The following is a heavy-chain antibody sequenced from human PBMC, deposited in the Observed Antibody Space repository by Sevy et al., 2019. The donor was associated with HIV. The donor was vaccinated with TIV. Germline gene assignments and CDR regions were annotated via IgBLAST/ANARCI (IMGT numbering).Heavy chain of an antibody. J-gene: IGHJ4*02. D-gene: IGHD3-10*01. CDR3: AKGYGSGSYYML. CDR2: ISYDGSNK. CDR1: GFTFSSYG. Sequence: GGSLRLSCAASGFTFSSYGMHWVRQAPGKGLEWVAVISYDGSNKYYADSLKGRFTISRDNSKNTLYLQMNSLRAEDTAVYYCAKGYGSGSYYMLWGQGTLVTVSS. V-gene: IGHV3-30*18.